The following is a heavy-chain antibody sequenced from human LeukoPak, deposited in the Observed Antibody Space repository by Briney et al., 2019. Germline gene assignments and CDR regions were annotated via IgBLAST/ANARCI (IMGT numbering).Heavy chain of an antibody. D-gene: IGHD2-2*01. J-gene: IGHJ4*02. Sequence: SETLTLTCAVYGGSFSGYYWSWIHQPPGKGLEWIGEINHSGSTNYNPSLKSRVTISVDTSKNQFSLKLSSVTAADTAVYYCARGDGEIVVVPAANHFDYWGQGTLVTVSS. V-gene: IGHV4-34*01. CDR2: INHSGST. CDR1: GGSFSGYY. CDR3: ARGDGEIVVVPAANHFDY.